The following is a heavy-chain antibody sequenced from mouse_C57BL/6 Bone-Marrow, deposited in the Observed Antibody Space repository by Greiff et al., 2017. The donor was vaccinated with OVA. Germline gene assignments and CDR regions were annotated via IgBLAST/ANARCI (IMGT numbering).Heavy chain of an antibody. CDR2: INPSSGYT. CDR3: ARRSYGSSYGY. CDR1: GYTFTSYT. V-gene: IGHV1-4*01. J-gene: IGHJ2*01. D-gene: IGHD1-1*01. Sequence: QVQLQQSGAELARPGASVKMSCKASGYTFTSYTMHWVKQRPGQGLEWIGYINPSSGYTKYNQKFKDKATLTADKSSSTAYMQLSSLPSEDSAVYYCARRSYGSSYGYWGQGTTLTVSS.